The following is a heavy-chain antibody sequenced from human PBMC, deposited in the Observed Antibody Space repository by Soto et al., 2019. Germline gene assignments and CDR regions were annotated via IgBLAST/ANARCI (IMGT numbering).Heavy chain of an antibody. CDR2: INPNSGGT. Sequence: GASVKVSCKASGYTFTDSYIHWVRQAPGQGLEWMGWINPNSGGTNYAEKFQDWVTMTRDTAITTAYMELRRLRSDDSAMYYCATERYRITTTCSAFDYWGQGTLVTVSS. D-gene: IGHD2-2*01. CDR3: ATERYRITTTCSAFDY. CDR1: GYTFTDSY. V-gene: IGHV1-2*04. J-gene: IGHJ4*02.